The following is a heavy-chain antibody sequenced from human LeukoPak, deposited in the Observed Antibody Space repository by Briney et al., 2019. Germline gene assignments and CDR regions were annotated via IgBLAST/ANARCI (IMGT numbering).Heavy chain of an antibody. V-gene: IGHV3-21*01. Sequence: GGSLRLSCAASGFTFSSYSMNWVRQAPGKGLEWVSTISSSSSYIYYADSVKGRFTISRDNAKNSLYLQMNSLRAEDTAVYYCARSTVTTPLDDYWGQGTLVTVSS. CDR2: ISSSSSYI. J-gene: IGHJ4*02. CDR1: GFTFSSYS. D-gene: IGHD4-17*01. CDR3: ARSTVTTPLDDY.